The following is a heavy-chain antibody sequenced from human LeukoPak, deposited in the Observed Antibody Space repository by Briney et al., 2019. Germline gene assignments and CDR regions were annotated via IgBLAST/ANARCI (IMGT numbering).Heavy chain of an antibody. V-gene: IGHV4-34*01. Sequence: SETLSLTCAVYGGSFSGYYWSWIRQPPGKGLEWIGEINHSGSTNYNPSLKSRVTISVDTSKNQFSLKLSSVTAADTAVYYCARVDYGDYFSGYYFDYWGQGTLVTVSS. CDR1: GGSFSGYY. CDR2: INHSGST. D-gene: IGHD4-17*01. CDR3: ARVDYGDYFSGYYFDY. J-gene: IGHJ4*02.